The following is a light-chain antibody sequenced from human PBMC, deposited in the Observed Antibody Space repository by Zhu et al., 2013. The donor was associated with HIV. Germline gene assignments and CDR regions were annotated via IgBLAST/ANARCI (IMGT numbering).Light chain of an antibody. Sequence: EIVLTQSPGTLSLSPGERATLSCRASQSVSSSYLAWYQQKPGQAPRLLIYGASSRATGIPDRFSGSGSGTDFTLTINSLEPEDFAVYYCQQCGSSPLTFGQGTHVEV. V-gene: IGKV3-20*01. CDR3: QQCGSSPLT. CDR1: QSVSSSY. J-gene: IGKJ1*01. CDR2: GAS.